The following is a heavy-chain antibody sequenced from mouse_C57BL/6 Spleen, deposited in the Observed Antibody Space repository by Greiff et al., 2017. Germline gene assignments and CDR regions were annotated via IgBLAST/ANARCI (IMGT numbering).Heavy chain of an antibody. CDR1: GFTFSSYA. J-gene: IGHJ1*03. CDR3: ARDYYGSSHSYWYFDV. V-gene: IGHV5-4*01. D-gene: IGHD1-1*01. Sequence: EVKLVESGGGLVKPGGSLKLSCAASGFTFSSYAMSWVRQTPEKRLAWVATISDGGSYTYYPDNVKGRFTISRDNAKNNLYLQMSHLKSEDTAMYYCARDYYGSSHSYWYFDVWGTGTTVTVSS. CDR2: ISDGGSYT.